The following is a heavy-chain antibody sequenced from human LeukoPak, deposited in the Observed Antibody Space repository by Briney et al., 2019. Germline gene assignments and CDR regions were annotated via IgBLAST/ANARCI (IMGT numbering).Heavy chain of an antibody. CDR2: IYYSGST. J-gene: IGHJ4*02. V-gene: IGHV4-59*01. Sequence: PSETLSLTCTVSGGSISSYYWSWIRQPPGKGLEWIGYIYYSGSTNYNPSLKSRVTISVDTSKNQFSRKLSSVTAADTAAYYWARSGGEDGDYLFDYWGQGTLVTVSS. CDR1: GGSISSYY. D-gene: IGHD4-17*01. CDR3: ARSGGEDGDYLFDY.